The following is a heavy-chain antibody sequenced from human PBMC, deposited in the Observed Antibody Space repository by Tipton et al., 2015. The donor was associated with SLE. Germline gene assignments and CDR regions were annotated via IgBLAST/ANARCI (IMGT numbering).Heavy chain of an antibody. CDR2: INHSGST. V-gene: IGHV4-30-2*01. Sequence: TLSLTCTVSGGSISSGDYYWSWIRQPPGKGLEWIGEINHSGSTNYNPSLKSRVTISVDRSKNQFSLKLSSVTAADTAVYYCAREGVASDYWGQGTLVTVSS. CDR1: GGSISSGDYY. CDR3: AREGVASDY. J-gene: IGHJ4*02. D-gene: IGHD2-15*01.